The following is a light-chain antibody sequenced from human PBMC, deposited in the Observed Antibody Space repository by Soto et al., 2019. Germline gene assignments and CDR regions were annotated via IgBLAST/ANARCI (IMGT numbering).Light chain of an antibody. CDR1: SRDVGSYNL. CDR2: KVT. V-gene: IGLV2-23*02. J-gene: IGLJ1*01. CDR3: CSYAGSSTFYV. Sequence: QSVLTQPASVSGSPGQSITISCTGSSRDVGSYNLVSWYQQHPGKAPKLLIYKVTKRPSGVSNRFSGSKSGNTASLTISGLQAEDEADYYCCSYAGSSTFYVFGTGTKVTVL.